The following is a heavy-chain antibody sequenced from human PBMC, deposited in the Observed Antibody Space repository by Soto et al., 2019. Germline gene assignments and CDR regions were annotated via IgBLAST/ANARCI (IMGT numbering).Heavy chain of an antibody. J-gene: IGHJ4*02. CDR2: ISSNGGST. Sequence: GGSLRLSCSASGFTFISYAMHWGRQAPGKGLEYVSAISSNGGSTYYADSVKGRFTISRDNSKNTLYLQMSSLRAEDTAVYYCVKRVRDVPSGYYYATEFFDYWGQGTLVTVSS. D-gene: IGHD3-22*01. CDR3: VKRVRDVPSGYYYATEFFDY. V-gene: IGHV3-64D*06. CDR1: GFTFISYA.